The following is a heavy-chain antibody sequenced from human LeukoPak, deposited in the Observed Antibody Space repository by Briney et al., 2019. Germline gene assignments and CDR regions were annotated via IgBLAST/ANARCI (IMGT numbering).Heavy chain of an antibody. V-gene: IGHV4-34*01. CDR2: INHSGST. Sequence: SETLSLTCAVYGGSFSGYYWSWIRQPPGKGLEWIGEINHSGSTNYNPSLKSRVTISVDTSKNQFSLKLSSVTAADTAVYYCARVSRYSSSFGNYYYYYYMDVWGKGTTVTVSS. J-gene: IGHJ6*03. CDR3: ARVSRYSSSFGNYYYYYYMDV. D-gene: IGHD6-6*01. CDR1: GGSFSGYY.